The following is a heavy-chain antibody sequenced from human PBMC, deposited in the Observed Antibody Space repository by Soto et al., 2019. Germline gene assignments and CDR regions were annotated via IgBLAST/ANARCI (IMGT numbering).Heavy chain of an antibody. CDR2: INPFDGSR. D-gene: IGHD3-10*01. CDR1: GYIFTSYY. V-gene: IGHV1-46*03. J-gene: IGHJ4*02. Sequence: GASVKVSCKASGYIFTSYYIHWVRQAPGQGLEWMGWINPFDGSRMFAQSFQGRVTMTRDTSTSTVYMEVSSLRSEDTALYYCSRGDPGETSPFDFWGQGTLVPVSP. CDR3: SRGDPGETSPFDF.